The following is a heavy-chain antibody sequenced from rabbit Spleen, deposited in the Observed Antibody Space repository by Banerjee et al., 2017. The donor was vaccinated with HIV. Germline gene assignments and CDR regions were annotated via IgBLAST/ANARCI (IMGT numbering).Heavy chain of an antibody. CDR1: GFSFSSGDW. J-gene: IGHJ4*01. V-gene: IGHV1S40*01. CDR2: INGGGDGGT. Sequence: QSLEESGGDLVKPGASLTLTCTASGFSFSSGDWMYWVRQAPGKGLEWIACINGGGDGGTYYASWAKGRFTISKTSSTMVALEVTSLTAADTATYFCARDVGSGPYIDGYFTLWGQGTLVTVS. D-gene: IGHD1-1*01. CDR3: ARDVGSGPYIDGYFTL.